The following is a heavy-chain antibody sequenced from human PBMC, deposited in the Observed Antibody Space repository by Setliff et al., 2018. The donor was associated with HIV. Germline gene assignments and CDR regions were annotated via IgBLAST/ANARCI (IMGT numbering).Heavy chain of an antibody. V-gene: IGHV4-61*05. D-gene: IGHD6-19*01. CDR2: IYYSGST. CDR3: ARNLPWGPGYASGRFDY. Sequence: SETLSLTCTVSGGSITTTNYYWGWVRQSPGKGLEWIGYIYYSGSTDYNPSLKSRVTISVDTSKNQFSLKLSSVTAADTAVYYCARNLPWGPGYASGRFDYWGQGTLVTVSS. CDR1: GGSITTTNYY. J-gene: IGHJ4*02.